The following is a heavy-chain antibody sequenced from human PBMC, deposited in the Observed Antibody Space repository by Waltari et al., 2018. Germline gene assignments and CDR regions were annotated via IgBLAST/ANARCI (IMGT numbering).Heavy chain of an antibody. V-gene: IGHV1-2*06. CDR1: GYTFTGYY. J-gene: IGHJ3*02. CDR3: ARLDTAMVTRDAFDI. CDR2: INPNRGCT. D-gene: IGHD5-18*01. Sequence: QVQLVQSGAEVKKPGASVKVSCKASGYTFTGYYMHWVRQAPGQGLEWMGRINPNRGCTNYAQKFQGRVTMTSDTSISTAYMELSRLRSDDTAVYYCARLDTAMVTRDAFDIWGQGTMVTVSS.